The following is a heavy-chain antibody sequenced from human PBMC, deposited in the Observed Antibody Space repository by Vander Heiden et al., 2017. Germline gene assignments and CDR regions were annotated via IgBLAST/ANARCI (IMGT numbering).Heavy chain of an antibody. D-gene: IGHD1-26*01. CDR2: ISWNSGSI. CDR1: GFTFDDYA. Sequence: EVQLVESGGGLLQPGRSLRLSCAASGFTFDDYAMHWVRQAPGKGLEWVSGISWNSGSIGYADSVKGRFTISRDNAKNSLYLQMNSLRAEDTALYYCAKGISGSYLDAFDIWGQGTMVTVSS. V-gene: IGHV3-9*01. J-gene: IGHJ3*02. CDR3: AKGISGSYLDAFDI.